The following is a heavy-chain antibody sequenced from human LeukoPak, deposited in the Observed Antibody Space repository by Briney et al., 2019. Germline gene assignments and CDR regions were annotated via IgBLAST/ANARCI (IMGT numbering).Heavy chain of an antibody. CDR2: INWNGDNT. CDR3: ARADNPNYYSYYMDV. J-gene: IGHJ6*03. V-gene: IGHV3-20*04. D-gene: IGHD1-14*01. Sequence: GGSLRLSCAASGFTFDDYAMHWVRQAPGKGLEWVSGINWNGDNTAYADSVKGRFTISRDNTKNSLYLQMNNLRAEDTALYYCARADNPNYYSYYMDVWGKGATVTVSS. CDR1: GFTFDDYA.